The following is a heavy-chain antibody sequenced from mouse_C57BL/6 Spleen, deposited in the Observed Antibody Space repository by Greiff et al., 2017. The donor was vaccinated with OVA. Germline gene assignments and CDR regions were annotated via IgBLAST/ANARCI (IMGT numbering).Heavy chain of an antibody. Sequence: QVQLQQSGAELARPGASVKLSCKASGYTFTSYGISWVKQRTGQGLEWIGEIYPRSGNNYYNEKFKGKATLTADKSSSTAYMALRSLTSEDSAVYFCARRVITTVVEGYWGQGTILTVSS. V-gene: IGHV1-81*01. D-gene: IGHD1-1*01. J-gene: IGHJ2*01. CDR3: ARRVITTVVEGY. CDR2: IYPRSGNN. CDR1: GYTFTSYG.